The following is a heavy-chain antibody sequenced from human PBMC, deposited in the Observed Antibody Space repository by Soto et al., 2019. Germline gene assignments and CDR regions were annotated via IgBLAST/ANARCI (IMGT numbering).Heavy chain of an antibody. J-gene: IGHJ6*02. CDR3: ARGGGSFYGGVDV. CDR2: TTADGGHT. V-gene: IGHV3-74*01. D-gene: IGHD3-16*01. Sequence: CGASGFTFSSYSIHWVRQVPGMGPVWLSRTTADGGHTFYADSVKGRFTISRDNAKNTLQLQMNSLRVDDTAVYYCARGGGSFYGGVDVWGQGTTVTVSS. CDR1: GFTFSSYS.